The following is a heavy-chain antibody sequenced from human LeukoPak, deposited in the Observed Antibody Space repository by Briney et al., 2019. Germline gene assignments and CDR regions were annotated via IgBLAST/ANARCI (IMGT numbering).Heavy chain of an antibody. Sequence: GGSLRLSCAASGFSFRSYWMHWVRHVPGKGLVWVSRISLDGSSTSYADSVKGRFTISRDNAKNTMYLQVNSLRAEDTAVYYCARDSFVAGMYYGMDVWGRGTTVTVSS. CDR1: GFSFRSYW. D-gene: IGHD2-21*01. CDR3: ARDSFVAGMYYGMDV. V-gene: IGHV3-74*01. J-gene: IGHJ6*02. CDR2: ISLDGSST.